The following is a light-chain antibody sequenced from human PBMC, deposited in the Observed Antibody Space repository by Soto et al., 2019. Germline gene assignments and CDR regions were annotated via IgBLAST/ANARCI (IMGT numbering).Light chain of an antibody. J-gene: IGLJ2*01. V-gene: IGLV4-60*02. CDR1: SGHSGYI. Sequence: QLVLTQSSSASASLGSSVKLTCTLSSGHSGYIIAWHQQQPGRAPRHLMNLERSGSHNEWSGVPVRFSGSRSGSDRYLTISNLKFEDDADNYFKTWDRNTRLFGAGTRVTVL. CDR3: KTWDRNTRL. CDR2: LERSGSH.